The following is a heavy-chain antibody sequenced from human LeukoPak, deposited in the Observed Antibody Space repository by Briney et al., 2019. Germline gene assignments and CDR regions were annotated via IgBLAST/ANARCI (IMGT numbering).Heavy chain of an antibody. CDR3: ARDGGHYDSSGYYYVFDAFDI. Sequence: PSETLSLTCTVSGGSISSYYWSWIRQPPGKGLEWIGYIYYSGSTNYNPSLKSRVTISVDTSKNQISLKLSSVTAADTAVYYCARDGGHYDSSGYYYVFDAFDIWGQGTMVTVSS. J-gene: IGHJ3*02. CDR1: GGSISSYY. D-gene: IGHD3-22*01. V-gene: IGHV4-59*01. CDR2: IYYSGST.